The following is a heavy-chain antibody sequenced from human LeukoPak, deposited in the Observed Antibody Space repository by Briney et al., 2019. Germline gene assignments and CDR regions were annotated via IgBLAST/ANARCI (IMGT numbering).Heavy chain of an antibody. CDR3: ATTAGRGDY. Sequence: VASVKVSCKTSGYTFTGYYLHWVRQAPGQGPEWMGRINPNSGDANSVQKFQGRVTMTRDTSINTAYMELISLRSDDTAVYYCATTAGRGDYWGQGTLVTVSS. D-gene: IGHD2-15*01. J-gene: IGHJ4*02. CDR1: GYTFTGYY. CDR2: INPNSGDA. V-gene: IGHV1-2*06.